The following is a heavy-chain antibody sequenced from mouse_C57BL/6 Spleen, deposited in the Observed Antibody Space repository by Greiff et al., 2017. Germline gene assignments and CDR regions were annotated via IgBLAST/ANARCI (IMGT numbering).Heavy chain of an antibody. CDR3: ARYGGSGCPFDD. D-gene: IGHD3-2*02. Sequence: QVQLQQPGAELVRPGTSVKLSCKASGYTFTSYWMHWVKQRPGQGLEWIGVIDPSDSYTNYNQKFKGKATLTVATSSSTAYMQISSLTSEDSAVYDCARYGGSGCPFDDWGQGTTLTVSS. CDR1: GYTFTSYW. J-gene: IGHJ2*01. CDR2: IDPSDSYT. V-gene: IGHV1-59*01.